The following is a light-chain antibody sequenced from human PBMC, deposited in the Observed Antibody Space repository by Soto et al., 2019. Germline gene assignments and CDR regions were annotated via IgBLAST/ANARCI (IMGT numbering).Light chain of an antibody. CDR3: SSYTSSSNYV. CDR1: SSDVGGYNY. Sequence: QSALTHPASVSWSPGHSITISCTGTSSDVGGYNYVSWYQQHPGKAPKLMIYEVSNRPSGVSNRFSGSKSGNTASLTISGLQAEEEADHYCSSYTSSSNYVFGTGTKVTVL. CDR2: EVS. J-gene: IGLJ1*01. V-gene: IGLV2-14*01.